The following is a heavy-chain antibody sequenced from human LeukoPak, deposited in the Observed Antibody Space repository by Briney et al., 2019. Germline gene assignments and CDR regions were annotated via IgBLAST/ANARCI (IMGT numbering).Heavy chain of an antibody. CDR2: IYTSGST. J-gene: IGHJ3*01. V-gene: IGHV4-4*09. Sequence: SETLSLTCSVSGGSISRYSWTWIRQPPGKGLDWIGFIYTSGSTTYKPSLKSRVTISVDTSKNQFSLKLSSVTAADTAVYYCATTDCYDRCSYYEGDFDVWGQGTPVTVSS. CDR1: GGSISRYS. CDR3: ATTDCYDRCSYYEGDFDV. D-gene: IGHD3-22*01.